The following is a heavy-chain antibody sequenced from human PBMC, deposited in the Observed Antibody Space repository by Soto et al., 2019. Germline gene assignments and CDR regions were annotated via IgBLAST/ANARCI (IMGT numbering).Heavy chain of an antibody. J-gene: IGHJ6*02. CDR1: GYTFTSYG. Sequence: ASVKVSCKASGYTFTSYGISWVRQAPGQGLEWMGWISAYNGNTKYEQKLQGRVTMTTDTSTSTAYMELRSLRSNDTAIYYCAMVDVYVTPSPQDVWGQGTTVTVSS. D-gene: IGHD3-16*01. V-gene: IGHV1-18*01. CDR3: AMVDVYVTPSPQDV. CDR2: ISAYNGNT.